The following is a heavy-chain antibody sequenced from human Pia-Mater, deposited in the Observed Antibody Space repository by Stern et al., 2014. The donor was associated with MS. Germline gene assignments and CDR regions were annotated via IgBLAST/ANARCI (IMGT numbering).Heavy chain of an antibody. V-gene: IGHV1-3*01. Sequence: VQLLQPGAEVKKPGASVKVSCKASGYTFTSYAIHWVRQAPGQRPEWMGWINGGNGNTAYSQKFQERVIITRDTSATTVSMELASLTFEDTAMYFCARDPFNYWGQGTLVTVSS. CDR3: ARDPFNY. J-gene: IGHJ4*02. CDR2: INGGNGNT. CDR1: GYTFTSYA.